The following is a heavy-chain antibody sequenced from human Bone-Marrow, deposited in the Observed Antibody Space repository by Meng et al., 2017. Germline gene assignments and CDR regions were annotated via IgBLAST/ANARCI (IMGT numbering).Heavy chain of an antibody. CDR3: ARGRTPRYCSGGSCYSPSYYFDY. CDR1: GGSCSGYY. V-gene: IGHV4-34*01. J-gene: IGHJ4*02. CDR2: INHSGST. D-gene: IGHD2-15*01. Sequence: QGPQQPGGAGLFKPSETLSLTWAVYGGSCSGYYWSWIRQPPGKGLEWIGEINHSGSTNYNPSLKSRVTISVDTSKNQFSLKLSSVTAADTAVYYCARGRTPRYCSGGSCYSPSYYFDYWGQGTLVTVSS.